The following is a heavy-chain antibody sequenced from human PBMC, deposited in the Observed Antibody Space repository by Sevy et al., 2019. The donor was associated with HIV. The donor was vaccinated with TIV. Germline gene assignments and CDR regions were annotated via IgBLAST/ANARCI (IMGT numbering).Heavy chain of an antibody. CDR2: ISSSSSYI. D-gene: IGHD2-2*01. Sequence: GGSLRLFCAASGFTFSSYSMNWVRQAPGKGLEWVSSISSSSSYIYYADSVKGRFTISRDNAKNSLYLQMNSLRAEDTTVYYCAREDVVVPAATRYYYGMDVWGQGTTVTVSS. CDR1: GFTFSSYS. V-gene: IGHV3-21*01. J-gene: IGHJ6*02. CDR3: AREDVVVPAATRYYYGMDV.